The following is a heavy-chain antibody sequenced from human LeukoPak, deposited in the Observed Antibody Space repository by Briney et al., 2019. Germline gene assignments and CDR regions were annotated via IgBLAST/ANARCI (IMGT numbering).Heavy chain of an antibody. D-gene: IGHD1-14*01. V-gene: IGHV2-70*11. CDR1: GFSLSTSGVC. J-gene: IGHJ4*02. CDR2: IDWDDDK. Sequence: SGPALVHPTQTLTLTCTFSGFSLSTSGVCVSWIRQPPVKALEWLARIDWDDDKYYITSLRTRLTISKDTSKNQVVLTMTNMDPVDTATYYCARTHYNSRNFDYWGQGTLVTVSS. CDR3: ARTHYNSRNFDY.